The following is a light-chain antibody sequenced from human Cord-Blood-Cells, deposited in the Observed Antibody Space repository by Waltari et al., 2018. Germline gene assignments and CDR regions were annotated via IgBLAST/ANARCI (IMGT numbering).Light chain of an antibody. J-gene: IGLJ1*01. CDR2: QDS. V-gene: IGLV3-1*01. CDR3: QAWDSSTWV. Sequence: SYELTQPPSVSVSPGQTASITCSGDKLGDKYACWYQQKPGQSPVLVIYQDSKRPSGIPGGFSGSNSGNTATLTISGTQAMDEADYYCQAWDSSTWVFGTGTKVTVL. CDR1: KLGDKY.